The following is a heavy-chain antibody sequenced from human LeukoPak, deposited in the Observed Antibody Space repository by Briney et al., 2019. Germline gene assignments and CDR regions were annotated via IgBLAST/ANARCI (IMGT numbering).Heavy chain of an antibody. CDR1: GFTFSNAW. CDR3: TTDPVKAARLRDY. D-gene: IGHD6-6*01. Sequence: GGSLRLSCAASGFTFSNAWMSWVRQAPGKGLEWVGRIKSKTDGGTTDYAAPVKGRFTISRDDSKNTLYLQMNSLKTEDTAVYYCTTDPVKAARLRDYWGQGTLVTVSS. CDR2: IKSKTDGGTT. V-gene: IGHV3-15*01. J-gene: IGHJ4*02.